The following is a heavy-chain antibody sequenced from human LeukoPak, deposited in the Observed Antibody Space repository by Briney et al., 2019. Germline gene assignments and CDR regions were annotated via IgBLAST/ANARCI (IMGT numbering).Heavy chain of an antibody. CDR1: GFTLNRYW. CDR3: ARGGNLEN. CDR2: INEDGGER. J-gene: IGHJ4*02. D-gene: IGHD1-14*01. Sequence: GESLRLSCAASGFTLNRYWMSWVRQAPGKGLEWVANINEDGGERHYVDSVKGRFTISRDNAKNSLYLQMNSLRAEDTAVYYCARGGNLENWGGGTLVTVSS. V-gene: IGHV3-7*01.